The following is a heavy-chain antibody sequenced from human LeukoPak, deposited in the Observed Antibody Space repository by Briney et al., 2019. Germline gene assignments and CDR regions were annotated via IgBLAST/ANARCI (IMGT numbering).Heavy chain of an antibody. CDR1: GASISSDYYY. Sequence: SETLSLTCTVSGASISSDYYYWSWIRQPPGKGLEWIGYIFYSGDTYYNPSLKSRVTISVDTSKNQFSLKLSSVTAADTAVYYCARIFYGDYGQSGLHFDYWGQGTLVTVSS. D-gene: IGHD4-17*01. V-gene: IGHV4-30-4*08. CDR2: IFYSGDT. J-gene: IGHJ4*02. CDR3: ARIFYGDYGQSGLHFDY.